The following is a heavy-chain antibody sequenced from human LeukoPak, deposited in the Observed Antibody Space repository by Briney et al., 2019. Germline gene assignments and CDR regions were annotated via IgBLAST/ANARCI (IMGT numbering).Heavy chain of an antibody. V-gene: IGHV3-21*01. D-gene: IGHD6-13*01. CDR2: ISSSSSYI. CDR1: GFTFSSYS. J-gene: IGHJ4*02. CDR3: AKDSGAGLDY. Sequence: GGSLRLSCAASGFTFSSYSMNWVRQAPGKGLEWVSSISSSSSYIYYADSVKGRFTISRDNSKNTLYLQMNSLRAEDTAVYYCAKDSGAGLDYWGQGTLVTVSS.